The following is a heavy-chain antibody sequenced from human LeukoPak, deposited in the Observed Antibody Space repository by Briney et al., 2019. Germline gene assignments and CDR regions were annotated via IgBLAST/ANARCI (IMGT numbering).Heavy chain of an antibody. D-gene: IGHD3-9*01. CDR3: ARVRIRYFDWLFPRLYYFDY. Sequence: SETLSLTCTVSSGSISSGDYYWGWIRQLPGKGLEWIGYIYYSGSTYYNPSLKSRVTISVDTSKNQFSLKLSSVTAADTAVYYCARVRIRYFDWLFPRLYYFDYWGQGTLVTVSS. J-gene: IGHJ4*02. CDR2: IYYSGST. V-gene: IGHV4-30-4*08. CDR1: SGSISSGDYY.